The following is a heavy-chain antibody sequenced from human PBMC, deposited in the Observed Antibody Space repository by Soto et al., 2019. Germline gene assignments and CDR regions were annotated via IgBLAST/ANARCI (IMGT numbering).Heavy chain of an antibody. J-gene: IGHJ5*02. CDR3: ARGGLEYSTSYEDWWFDP. Sequence: EVHLVESGGGLVQPGGSLRLSCAASGFTFSNYWMHWVRQAPGKGLVWVSRINSDGSTTTYADSVTGRFTVSRDNAKNTLYLQSNSLRDEDTAVYYCARGGLEYSTSYEDWWFDPCGQGTLVTVSS. V-gene: IGHV3-74*01. CDR1: GFTFSNYW. D-gene: IGHD6-6*01. CDR2: INSDGSTT.